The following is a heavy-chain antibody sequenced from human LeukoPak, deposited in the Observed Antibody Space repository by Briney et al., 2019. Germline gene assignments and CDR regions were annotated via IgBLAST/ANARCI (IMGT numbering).Heavy chain of an antibody. Sequence: SVKVSCKASGGTFSSYAISWVRQAPGQGLEWMGGIIPIFGTANYAQKFQGRVTITADKSTSTAYMELSSLRSEDTAVYYCARIKNYYDSSGYRSYFDYWGQGTLVTVSS. V-gene: IGHV1-69*06. CDR3: ARIKNYYDSSGYRSYFDY. J-gene: IGHJ4*02. CDR1: GGTFSSYA. D-gene: IGHD3-22*01. CDR2: IIPIFGTA.